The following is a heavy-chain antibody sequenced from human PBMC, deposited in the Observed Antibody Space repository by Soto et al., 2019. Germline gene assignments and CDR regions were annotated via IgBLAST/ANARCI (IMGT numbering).Heavy chain of an antibody. D-gene: IGHD2-21*01. V-gene: IGHV3-33*01. CDR2: RWEDGSNK. Sequence: QVHLVESGGGVVQPGNSLRLSCSADGFPFSGYGMHWVRQAPVKGLEWVAMRWEDGSNKYYADYVKGRFTISRDNSKKTMDLQMDSLRAEDTAVYYCARNSVDSGGNWGQGTLVPVSS. J-gene: IGHJ4*02. CDR1: GFPFSGYG. CDR3: ARNSVDSGGN.